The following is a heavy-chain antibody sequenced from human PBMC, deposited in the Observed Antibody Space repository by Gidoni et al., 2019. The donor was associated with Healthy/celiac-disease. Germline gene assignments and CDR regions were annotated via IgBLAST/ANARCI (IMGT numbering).Heavy chain of an antibody. D-gene: IGHD6-13*01. CDR2: INHSGST. V-gene: IGHV4-34*01. CDR1: GGSFSGYY. Sequence: QMQLQQGGAGLLKPSETLSLTCAVYGGSFSGYYWSWIRQPPGKGLEWIGEINHSGSTNYNPSLKSRVTISVDTSKNQFSLKLSSVTAADTAVYYCARGRGIAAAGTPAWYFDLWGRGTLVTVSS. J-gene: IGHJ2*01. CDR3: ARGRGIAAAGTPAWYFDL.